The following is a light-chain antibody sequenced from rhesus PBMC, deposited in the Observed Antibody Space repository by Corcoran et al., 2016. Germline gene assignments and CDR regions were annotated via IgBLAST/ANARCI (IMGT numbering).Light chain of an antibody. J-gene: IGKJ3*01. CDR2: QAS. CDR1: QGISSW. CDR3: QQYKSVPFT. V-gene: IGKV1-21*01. Sequence: DIQMTQSPSSLSASVGDRVTITCRARQGISSWLAWYQQKPGRAPKLLTNQASSLQSGFPSRFSGSGSGTDLTLTISSLQPEDFATYYGQQYKSVPFTFGPGTKLDIK.